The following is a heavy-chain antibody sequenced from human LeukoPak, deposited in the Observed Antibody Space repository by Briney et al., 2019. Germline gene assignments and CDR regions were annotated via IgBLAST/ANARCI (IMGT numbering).Heavy chain of an antibody. CDR3: ARTHYDSSGLDY. CDR1: GGSFSGYY. Sequence: SETLSLTCAVYGGSFSGYYWSWIRQPPGKGLEWIGEINHSGSTNYNPSLKSRVTISVDTSKNQFSLKLSSVTAADTAVYYCARTHYDSSGLDYWGQGTLVTVSS. J-gene: IGHJ4*02. D-gene: IGHD3-22*01. CDR2: INHSGST. V-gene: IGHV4-34*01.